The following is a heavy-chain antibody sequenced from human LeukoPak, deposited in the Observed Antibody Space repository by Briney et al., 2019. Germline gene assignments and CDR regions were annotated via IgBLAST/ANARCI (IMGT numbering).Heavy chain of an antibody. D-gene: IGHD6-13*01. CDR2: IKYDGSEK. J-gene: IGHJ4*02. CDR3: ARDGEAAGLYFDY. V-gene: IGHV3-7*01. Sequence: PGGFLRLSCAVSGFTFSTYWMNWVRQAPGRGLEWVASIKYDGSEKYYVDSVKGRFTISRDNAKNSLFLQMNSLRADDTAIYYCARDGEAAGLYFDYWGQGTLVTVSS. CDR1: GFTFSTYW.